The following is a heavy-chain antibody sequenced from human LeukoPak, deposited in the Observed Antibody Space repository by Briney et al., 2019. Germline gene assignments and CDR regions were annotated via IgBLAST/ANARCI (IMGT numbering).Heavy chain of an antibody. CDR1: GGSISSYY. Sequence: SETLSLTCTVSGGSISSYYWSWIRQPPGKGLEWIGSIFYSGSTYYNPSLKSRVTISVDTSKNQFSLKLSSATAADTAVYYCARGDYSSSWYEYNWFDPWGQGTLVTVSS. CDR2: IFYSGST. J-gene: IGHJ5*02. CDR3: ARGDYSSSWYEYNWFDP. D-gene: IGHD6-13*01. V-gene: IGHV4-39*07.